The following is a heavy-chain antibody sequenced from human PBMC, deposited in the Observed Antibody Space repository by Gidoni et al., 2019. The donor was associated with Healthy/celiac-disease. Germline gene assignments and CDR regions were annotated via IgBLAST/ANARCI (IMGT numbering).Heavy chain of an antibody. V-gene: IGHV1-69*04. CDR2: LIPILGIA. D-gene: IGHD2-8*01. CDR3: ARDLVFNDAFDI. J-gene: IGHJ3*02. Sequence: QVQLVQSGAAVKKPGSSVKVSCKASGCTFSSYAISWVRQAPGQGLEWMGSLIPILGIANYAQKFQGRVTITADKSTSTAYMELSSLRSEDTAVYYCARDLVFNDAFDIWGQGTMVTVSS. CDR1: GCTFSSYA.